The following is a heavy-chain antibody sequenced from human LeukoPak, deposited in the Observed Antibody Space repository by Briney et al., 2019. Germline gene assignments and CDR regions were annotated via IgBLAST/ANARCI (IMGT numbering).Heavy chain of an antibody. Sequence: PGGSLRLPCAASGFTFDDYGMSWVRQAPGKGLEWVGRIKSKTDGGTTDYAAPVKGRFTISRDDSKNTLYLQMNSLKTEDTAVYYCTTDFSGGDRLWFGVYYYYGMDVWGQGTTVTVSS. D-gene: IGHD3-10*01. V-gene: IGHV3-15*01. CDR3: TTDFSGGDRLWFGVYYYYGMDV. J-gene: IGHJ6*02. CDR1: GFTFDDYG. CDR2: IKSKTDGGTT.